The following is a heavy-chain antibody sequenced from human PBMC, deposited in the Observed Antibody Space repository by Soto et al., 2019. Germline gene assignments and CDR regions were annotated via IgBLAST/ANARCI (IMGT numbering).Heavy chain of an antibody. CDR2: IYYTGST. Sequence: QVQLQESGPGLVKPSETLSLTCTVSGGSISNYYWSWIRQPPGKGLEWIGYIYYTGSTNYNPSLKSRVTISGDTSKNQFSLKLSSVTAADTAVYYCARAGYSYGTGYYFDYWGQGTLVTVSP. D-gene: IGHD5-18*01. CDR3: ARAGYSYGTGYYFDY. CDR1: GGSISNYY. V-gene: IGHV4-59*01. J-gene: IGHJ4*02.